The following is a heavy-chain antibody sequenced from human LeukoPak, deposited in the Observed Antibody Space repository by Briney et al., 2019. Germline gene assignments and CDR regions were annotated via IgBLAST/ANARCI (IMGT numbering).Heavy chain of an antibody. D-gene: IGHD3-16*01. J-gene: IGHJ3*02. CDR2: IHYSGST. V-gene: IGHV4-59*12. CDR3: ARDVARGGGWNDAFDI. CDR1: GASISSYY. Sequence: ASETLSLTCTVSGASISSYYWSWIRQPPGKGLERIGYIHYSGSTNYNPSLKSRVTIAVDTSKNQFSLKVRSVTAADTALYYCARDVARGGGWNDAFDIWGQGTMVTVSS.